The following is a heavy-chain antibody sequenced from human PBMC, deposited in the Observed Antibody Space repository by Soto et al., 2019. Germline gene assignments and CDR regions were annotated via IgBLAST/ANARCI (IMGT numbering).Heavy chain of an antibody. CDR3: VRDRRIYYSDPHDEFAASDYGV. Sequence: QVQLIQSEAEVKKPGSSVRFSCTASGGIFGSHGFSWVRQAPGQRLEWVGGFIPIFRTLTYTEKIQARVRIAADESTNTVTLDLSSLTSEDTAVYYCVRDRRIYYSDPHDEFAASDYGVWGQGTMVSVSS. V-gene: IGHV1-69*01. J-gene: IGHJ3*01. CDR2: FIPIFRTL. CDR1: GGIFGSHG. D-gene: IGHD3-22*01.